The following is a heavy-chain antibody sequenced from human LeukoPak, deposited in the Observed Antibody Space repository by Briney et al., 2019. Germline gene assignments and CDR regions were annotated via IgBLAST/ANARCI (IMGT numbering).Heavy chain of an antibody. CDR3: ARDYSGSYGSHDAFDI. V-gene: IGHV1-18*01. CDR1: GYTFTSYG. Sequence: ASVKVSCKASGYTFTSYGISWVRQAPGQGLEGMGWISAYNGNTNYAQKLQGRVTMTTDTSTSTAYMELRSLRSDDTAVYYCARDYSGSYGSHDAFDIWGQGTMVTGSS. CDR2: ISAYNGNT. J-gene: IGHJ3*02. D-gene: IGHD1-26*01.